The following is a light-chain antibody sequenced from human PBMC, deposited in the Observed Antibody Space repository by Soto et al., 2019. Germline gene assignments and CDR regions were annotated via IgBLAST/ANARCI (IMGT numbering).Light chain of an antibody. CDR3: QHYPSSPLST. CDR1: RGVATY. V-gene: IGKV3-20*01. CDR2: DAS. J-gene: IGKJ2*01. Sequence: VVLTQSPAPSSFPPGGRATLSCRASRGVATYLAGYHEKPGQAPRLLIYDASSRATGIPDRFSGSGSGTDFTLTISRLEPEDFAVYYCQHYPSSPLSTFGQGTNLEIK.